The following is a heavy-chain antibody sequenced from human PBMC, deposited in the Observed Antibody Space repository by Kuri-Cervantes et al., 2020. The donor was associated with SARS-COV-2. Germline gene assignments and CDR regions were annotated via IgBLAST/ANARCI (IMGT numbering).Heavy chain of an antibody. J-gene: IGHJ4*02. CDR1: GFTFSSYG. D-gene: IGHD3-22*01. CDR3: AKDSGYYDSSGYYRY. Sequence: GESLKISCAASGFTFSSYGMHWVRQAPGKGLEWVAVISYDGSNKYYADSAKGRFTISRDNSKNTLYLQMNSLRAEDTAVYYCAKDSGYYDSSGYYRYWGQGTLVTVSS. CDR2: ISYDGSNK. V-gene: IGHV3-30*18.